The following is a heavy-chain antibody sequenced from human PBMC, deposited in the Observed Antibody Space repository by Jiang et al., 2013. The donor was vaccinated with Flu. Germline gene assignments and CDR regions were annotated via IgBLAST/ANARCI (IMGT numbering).Heavy chain of an antibody. CDR1: GLTVSNNH. CDR2: LYGGGNP. Sequence: VQLVESGGGLVQPGGSLRLSCAASGLTVSNNHMSWVRQAPGKGLQWVSVLYGGGNPYYTDSVKGRFTISRDNSKNTVYLQMSSLRAEDTAVYLCARVLXATYYYGVDVWGQGTTVTVSS. CDR3: ARVLXATYYYGVDV. J-gene: IGHJ6*02. V-gene: IGHV3-66*01.